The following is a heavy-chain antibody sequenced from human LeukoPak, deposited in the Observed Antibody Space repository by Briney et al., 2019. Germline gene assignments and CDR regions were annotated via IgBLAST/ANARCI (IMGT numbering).Heavy chain of an antibody. Sequence: GGSLRLSCAASGFTFSRFALHWVRQAPGKGLEWVSGISWNSGDIGYADSVKGRFTISRDNAKNSLYLQMNSLRAEDTALYYCAKLYGYSYGYIDFWGQGTLVTVSS. D-gene: IGHD5-18*01. CDR1: GFTFSRFA. V-gene: IGHV3-9*01. CDR3: AKLYGYSYGYIDF. J-gene: IGHJ4*02. CDR2: ISWNSGDI.